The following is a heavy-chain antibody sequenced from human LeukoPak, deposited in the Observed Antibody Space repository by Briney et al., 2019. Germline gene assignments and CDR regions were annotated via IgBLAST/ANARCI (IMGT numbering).Heavy chain of an antibody. J-gene: IGHJ4*02. Sequence: GASVKVSCKASGYTFTKYDMNWMRQAPGQGLEWMGWISGYNGNTNYAQKFQGRVTMTTDTSTSTVYMELRSLRSDDTAIYYCAIEGTTYGLYWGQGTLVTVSS. V-gene: IGHV1-18*01. CDR3: AIEGTTYGLY. CDR2: ISGYNGNT. D-gene: IGHD3-10*01. CDR1: GYTFTKYD.